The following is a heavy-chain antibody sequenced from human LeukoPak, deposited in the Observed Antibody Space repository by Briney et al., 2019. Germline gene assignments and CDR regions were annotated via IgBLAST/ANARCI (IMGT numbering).Heavy chain of an antibody. CDR1: GFTFSGSA. CDR2: IRSKANSYAT. D-gene: IGHD4-17*01. J-gene: IGHJ4*02. CDR3: TSPTTVNDY. Sequence: GGSLRLSCAASGFTFSGSARHWVRQASGKGLEWVGRIRSKANSYATAYAASVKGRFTISRDDSKNTAYLQMNSLKTEDTAVYYCTSPTTVNDYWGQGTLVTVSS. V-gene: IGHV3-73*01.